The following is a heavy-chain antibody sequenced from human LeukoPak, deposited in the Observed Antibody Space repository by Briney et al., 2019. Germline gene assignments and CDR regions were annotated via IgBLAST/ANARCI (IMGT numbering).Heavy chain of an antibody. J-gene: IGHJ4*02. V-gene: IGHV3-7*01. CDR3: ARQQLGSYFDY. D-gene: IGHD6-13*01. CDR2: IKQGGSEK. Sequence: GGSLRLSCAASGFTFSSYWMSWVRQAPGKGLEWVANIKQGGSEKYYVDSVKGRFTISRDNAKNSLYLQMNSLRAEDTAVYYCARQQLGSYFDYWGQGTLVTVSS. CDR1: GFTFSSYW.